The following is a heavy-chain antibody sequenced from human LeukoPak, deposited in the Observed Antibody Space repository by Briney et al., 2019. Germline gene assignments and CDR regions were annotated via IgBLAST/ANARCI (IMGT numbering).Heavy chain of an antibody. J-gene: IGHJ2*01. Sequence: ASVTVSCKASGYTFTSYDINWVRQATGQGLEWVGWLNPNRGATGYAQKLQGRVTMTKNSSISTVYMELSSLTSDDTAVYYCARGCSGSTCYTGWYFDLWGRGTLITVSS. CDR3: ARGCSGSTCYTGWYFDL. D-gene: IGHD2-2*02. CDR1: GYTFTSYD. CDR2: LNPNRGAT. V-gene: IGHV1-8*01.